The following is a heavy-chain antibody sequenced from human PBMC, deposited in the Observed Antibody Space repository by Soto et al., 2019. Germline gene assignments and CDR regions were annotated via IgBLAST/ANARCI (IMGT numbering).Heavy chain of an antibody. CDR3: ARGGSDYESSGYYQGQV. CDR1: GGTFSNYG. Sequence: QVQLVQSGAAVKQPGSSVKVSCKSSGGTFSNYGFSWVRQAPGQGLECMGVIVPIFGAEHPQKFQGRVTITADESTNTVFMELRRLGSEDTAVYYGARGGSDYESSGYYQGQVWGQGTTVTVSS. D-gene: IGHD3-22*01. J-gene: IGHJ6*02. V-gene: IGHV1-69*12. CDR2: IVPIFGA.